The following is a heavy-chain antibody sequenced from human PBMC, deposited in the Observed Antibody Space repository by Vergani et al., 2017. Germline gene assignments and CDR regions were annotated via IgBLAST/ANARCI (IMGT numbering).Heavy chain of an antibody. V-gene: IGHV1-18*04. D-gene: IGHD6-13*01. CDR2: ISAYNGNT. J-gene: IGHJ5*02. Sequence: QVQLVQSGAEVKKPGASVKVSCKASGYTFTSYGISWVRQAPGQGLEWMGWISAYNGNTNYAQKLQGRVTMTTDTYTSTAYMELRSLRSDDTAVYYCARDKGEQQLVWFGWFDPWGQGTLVTVSS. CDR3: ARDKGEQQLVWFGWFDP. CDR1: GYTFTSYG.